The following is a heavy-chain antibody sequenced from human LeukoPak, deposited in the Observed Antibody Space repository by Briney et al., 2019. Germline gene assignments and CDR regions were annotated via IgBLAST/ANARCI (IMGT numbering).Heavy chain of an antibody. V-gene: IGHV3-23*01. CDR1: GFAFSTYA. J-gene: IGHJ4*02. CDR3: AKDIVVVTAILSDY. CDR2: ISTSGRAT. D-gene: IGHD2-21*02. Sequence: PGGSLRLSCAASGFAFSTYAMTWVRQAPEKGLQWVSTISTSGRATYYADSVEGRFTISRDNSKNTLYLQMNSLRAEDTAVYYCAKDIVVVTAILSDYWGQGTLVTVSS.